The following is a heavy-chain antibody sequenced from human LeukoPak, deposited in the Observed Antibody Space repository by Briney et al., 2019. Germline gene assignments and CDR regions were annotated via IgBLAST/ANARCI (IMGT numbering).Heavy chain of an antibody. CDR2: MNPNSGNT. CDR3: ARGLWSGGYDFWSGYGDWFDP. Sequence: PVASVKVSCKASGGTFSSYAISWVRQAPGQGLEWMGWMNPNSGNTGYAQKFQGRVTMTRNTSISTAYMELSSLRSEDTAVYYCARGLWSGGYDFWSGYGDWFDPWGQGTLVTVSS. V-gene: IGHV1-8*02. CDR1: GGTFSSYA. D-gene: IGHD3-3*01. J-gene: IGHJ5*02.